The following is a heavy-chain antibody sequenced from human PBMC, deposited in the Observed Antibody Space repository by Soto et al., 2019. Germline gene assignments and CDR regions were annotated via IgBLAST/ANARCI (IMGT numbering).Heavy chain of an antibody. D-gene: IGHD3-9*01. CDR2: IYYSGST. V-gene: IGHV4-59*01. Sequence: SETLSLTCTVSGGSISSYYWSWIRQPPGKGLEWIGYIYYSGSTNYNPSHKSRVTISVDTSKNQFSLKLSSVTAADTAVYYGARVPIDSDILTGYYQRSYYFDYWGQGTLVTVSS. CDR1: GGSISSYY. J-gene: IGHJ4*02. CDR3: ARVPIDSDILTGYYQRSYYFDY.